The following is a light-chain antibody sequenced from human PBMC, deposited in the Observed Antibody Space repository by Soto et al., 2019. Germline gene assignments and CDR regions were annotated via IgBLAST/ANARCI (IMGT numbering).Light chain of an antibody. Sequence: EIVMTQSPATLSVSPGERATLSCRASQSVSSHLAWFQQRPGQAPRLLIYGASNRATGIPARFGGSGSGTNFTLTISSLQSEDLGVYYCQQYKDWPTTFGQGTKVDIK. J-gene: IGKJ1*01. CDR2: GAS. V-gene: IGKV3D-15*01. CDR3: QQYKDWPTT. CDR1: QSVSSH.